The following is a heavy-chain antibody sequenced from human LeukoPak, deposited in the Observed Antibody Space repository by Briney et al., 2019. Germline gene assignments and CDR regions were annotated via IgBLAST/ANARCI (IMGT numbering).Heavy chain of an antibody. D-gene: IGHD3-10*01. Sequence: ASVKVSCKASGYTFTGYYMRWVRQAPGQGLEWMGWINPNSGGTNYAQKFQGRVTMTRDTSISTAYMELSRLRSDDTAVYYCAREMYGSGSYTYYYYYGMDVWGQGTTVTVSS. CDR2: INPNSGGT. J-gene: IGHJ6*02. V-gene: IGHV1-2*02. CDR1: GYTFTGYY. CDR3: AREMYGSGSYTYYYYYGMDV.